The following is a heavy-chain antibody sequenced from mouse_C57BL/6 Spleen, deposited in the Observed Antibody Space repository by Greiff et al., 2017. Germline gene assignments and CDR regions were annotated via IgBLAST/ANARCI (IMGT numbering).Heavy chain of an antibody. CDR3: ARDYGSSYGAWFAY. Sequence: VQLQQSGAELVKPGASVKISCKASGYAFSSYWMNWVKQRPGKGLEWIGQIYPGDGDTNYNGKFKGKATLTADKFSSTAYMQLSSLTSEDSAVYFCARDYGSSYGAWFAYWGQGTLVTVSA. D-gene: IGHD1-1*01. V-gene: IGHV1-80*01. CDR1: GYAFSSYW. CDR2: IYPGDGDT. J-gene: IGHJ3*01.